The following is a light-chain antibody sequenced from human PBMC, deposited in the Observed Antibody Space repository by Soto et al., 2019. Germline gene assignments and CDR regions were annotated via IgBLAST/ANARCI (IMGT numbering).Light chain of an antibody. V-gene: IGKV3-15*01. CDR1: QSVSSS. J-gene: IGKJ1*01. Sequence: EIVMTQSPATLSVSPGERATLSCRASQSVSSSLAWYQQKPGQAPRLLVYRASTRATGIPARFSGSGSETEFTLTISSLQSEDFAIYYCLQYNNWPPWTFDQGTKVEIK. CDR3: LQYNNWPPWT. CDR2: RAS.